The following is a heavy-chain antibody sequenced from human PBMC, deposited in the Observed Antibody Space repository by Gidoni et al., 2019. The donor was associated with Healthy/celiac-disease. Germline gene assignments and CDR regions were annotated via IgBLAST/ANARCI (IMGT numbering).Heavy chain of an antibody. D-gene: IGHD4-17*01. CDR3: ARRPPYGDYDYFDY. V-gene: IGHV3-33*01. Sequence: QVQLVASGGGVVQPGRSLRLSCAASGFTFSSYGMHWVRQAPGKGLEWVAVIWYDGSNKYYADSVKGRFTISRDNSKNTLYLQMNSLRAEDTAVYYCARRPPYGDYDYFDYWGQGTLVTVSS. CDR2: IWYDGSNK. CDR1: GFTFSSYG. J-gene: IGHJ4*02.